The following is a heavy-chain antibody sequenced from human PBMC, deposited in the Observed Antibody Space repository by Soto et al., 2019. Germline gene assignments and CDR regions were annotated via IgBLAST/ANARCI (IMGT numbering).Heavy chain of an antibody. V-gene: IGHV3-23*01. J-gene: IGHJ4*02. D-gene: IGHD1-26*01. Sequence: EVQLLESGGGLVQPGGSLRLSCAASGFTFSSDALIWVRQAPGKGLEWVSAISGRDGTTYYADSVKGRFTISRDNSKNALYLQMNSLRAEDTAVYYCAPDQGYSGNYYARPAFDYWGQGTLVTVSS. CDR2: ISGRDGTT. CDR3: APDQGYSGNYYARPAFDY. CDR1: GFTFSSDA.